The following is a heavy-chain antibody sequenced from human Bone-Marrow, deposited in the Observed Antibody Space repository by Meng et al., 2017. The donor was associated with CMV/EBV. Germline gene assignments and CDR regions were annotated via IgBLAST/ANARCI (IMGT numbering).Heavy chain of an antibody. CDR1: GYTFTTHY. Sequence: ASVKVSCKASGYTFTTHYLHWVRQAPGQGLEWMGIMNPSGGFTTYAQKFQGRVTMTRDTSTSTAYMELSSLRSEDTAVYYCARDRYYDILTGYYTYYGMDVWGQGTTVTVSS. J-gene: IGHJ6*02. CDR2: MNPSGGFT. V-gene: IGHV1-46*01. D-gene: IGHD3-9*01. CDR3: ARDRYYDILTGYYTYYGMDV.